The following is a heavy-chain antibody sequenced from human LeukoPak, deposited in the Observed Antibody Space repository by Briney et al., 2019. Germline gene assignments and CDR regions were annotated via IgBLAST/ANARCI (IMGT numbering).Heavy chain of an antibody. CDR3: ARDPPYYYGSGSYSGGFDY. J-gene: IGHJ4*02. Sequence: GASVKVSCKASGYTFTGYYMHWVRQAPGQGLEWMGWNNPNSGGTNYAQKFQGRVTMTRDTSISTAYMELSRLRSDDTAVYYCARDPPYYYGSGSYSGGFDYWGQGTLVTVSS. CDR1: GYTFTGYY. CDR2: NNPNSGGT. V-gene: IGHV1-2*02. D-gene: IGHD3-10*01.